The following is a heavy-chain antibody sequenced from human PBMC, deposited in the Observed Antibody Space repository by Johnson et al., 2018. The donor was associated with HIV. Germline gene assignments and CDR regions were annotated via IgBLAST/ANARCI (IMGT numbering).Heavy chain of an antibody. CDR3: ARDPTRAWDLKGDAFDI. Sequence: VQLVESGGGLVKSGGSLRPSCAGSGFTVSCHYMKWVRQAPGNGLEWVSGINWNGGSTGYADSVKGRFTISRDNAKNSLYLQMNSLRAEDTALYYCARDPTRAWDLKGDAFDIWGQGTMVTVSS. D-gene: IGHD1-26*01. CDR2: INWNGGST. J-gene: IGHJ3*02. V-gene: IGHV3-20*04. CDR1: GFTVSCHY.